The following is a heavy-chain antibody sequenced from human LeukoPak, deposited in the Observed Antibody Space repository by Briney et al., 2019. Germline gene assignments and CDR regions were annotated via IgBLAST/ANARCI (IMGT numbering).Heavy chain of an antibody. Sequence: MTGGSLRLSCAASGFTFSSYSMNWVRQAPGKGLEWVSSISSSSSYIYYADSVKGRFTISRDNAKNSLYLQMNSLRAEDTAVYYCARGEYQLLSLYYYYGMDVWGQGTTVTVSS. CDR3: ARGEYQLLSLYYYYGMDV. V-gene: IGHV3-21*01. D-gene: IGHD2-2*01. CDR1: GFTFSSYS. J-gene: IGHJ6*02. CDR2: ISSSSSYI.